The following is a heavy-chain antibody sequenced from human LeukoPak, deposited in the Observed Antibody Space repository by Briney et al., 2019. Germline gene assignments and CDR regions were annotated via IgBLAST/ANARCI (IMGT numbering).Heavy chain of an antibody. CDR2: IYTSGST. V-gene: IGHV4-4*07. CDR1: GGSISSYY. J-gene: IGHJ6*02. D-gene: IGHD3-22*01. Sequence: ASETLSLTCTVSGGSISSYYWSWIRQPAGKGLEWIGRIYTSGSTNYNPSLKSRVTMSVDTSKNQFSLKLSSVTAADTAVYYCARDPYYYDSSGYPIYGMDVWGQGTTLTVSS. CDR3: ARDPYYYDSSGYPIYGMDV.